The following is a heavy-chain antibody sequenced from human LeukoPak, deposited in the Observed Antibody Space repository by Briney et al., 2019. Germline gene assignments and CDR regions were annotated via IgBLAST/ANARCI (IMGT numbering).Heavy chain of an antibody. CDR3: AREAYYGSGSYRDEYDY. CDR1: GFTFSTYA. Sequence: PGGSLRLSCAASGFTFSTYAMSWVRQAPGQGLEWLSAISGRGRSTYYADSVKGRFTISRDNAKNSLYLQMNSLRAEDTAVYYCAREAYYGSGSYRDEYDYWGQGTLVTVSS. V-gene: IGHV3-23*01. D-gene: IGHD3-10*01. J-gene: IGHJ4*02. CDR2: ISGRGRST.